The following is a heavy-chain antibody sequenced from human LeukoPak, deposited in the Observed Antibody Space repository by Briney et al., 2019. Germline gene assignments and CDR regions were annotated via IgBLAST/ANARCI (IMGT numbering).Heavy chain of an antibody. CDR3: ARVGSGFDLDY. CDR1: GGSFSSGSFY. Sequence: SETLSLTCTVSGGSFSSGSFYWSWIRQPAGKGLEWIGRIYTSGSTNYNPSLKSRVTISVDTSKNQSYLKLSSVTAADTAVYYCARVGSGFDLDYWGQGTLVTVSS. CDR2: IYTSGST. J-gene: IGHJ4*02. D-gene: IGHD6-19*01. V-gene: IGHV4-61*02.